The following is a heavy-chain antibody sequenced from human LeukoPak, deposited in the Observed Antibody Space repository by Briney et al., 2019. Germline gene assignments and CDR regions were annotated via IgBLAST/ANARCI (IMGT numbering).Heavy chain of an antibody. CDR1: GFTFSSYA. CDR2: ISYDGSNK. Sequence: GRSLRLSCAASGFTFSSYAMHWVRQAPGKGREWVAVISYDGSNKYYADSVKGRFTISRDNSRDTLYLQMNSLRAEDTAVYYCARDRKGFSGAVAGLFDYWGQGTLVTVSS. D-gene: IGHD6-19*01. J-gene: IGHJ4*02. V-gene: IGHV3-30*04. CDR3: ARDRKGFSGAVAGLFDY.